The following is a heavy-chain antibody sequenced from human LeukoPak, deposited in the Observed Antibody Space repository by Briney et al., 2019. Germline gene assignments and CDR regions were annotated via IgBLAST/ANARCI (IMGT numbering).Heavy chain of an antibody. CDR3: ARRNTADASIDF. CDR1: GGSFSGYY. J-gene: IGHJ4*02. V-gene: IGHV4-59*08. Sequence: SETLSLTCAVYGGSFSGYYWSWIRQPPGKGLEWIGDIFYSGSNNYNPSLKSRLSISLDTSKNQFSLKLSSVTAADTAMYYCARRNTADASIDFWGQGTLVIASS. D-gene: IGHD2/OR15-2a*01. CDR2: IFYSGSN.